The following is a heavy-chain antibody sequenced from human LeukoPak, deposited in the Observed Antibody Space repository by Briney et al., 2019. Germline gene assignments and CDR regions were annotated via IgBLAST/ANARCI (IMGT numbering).Heavy chain of an antibody. D-gene: IGHD2-15*01. CDR3: AIDRLPYCSGGSCSDYLDY. CDR1: GGTFSSYA. CDR2: IIPIFGTA. J-gene: IGHJ4*02. Sequence: ASVKVSCKASGGTFSSYAISWVRQAPGQGLEWMGGIIPIFGTANYAQKFQGRVTITTDESTSTAYMELSSLRSEDTAVYYCAIDRLPYCSGGSCSDYLDYWGQGTLVTVSS. V-gene: IGHV1-69*05.